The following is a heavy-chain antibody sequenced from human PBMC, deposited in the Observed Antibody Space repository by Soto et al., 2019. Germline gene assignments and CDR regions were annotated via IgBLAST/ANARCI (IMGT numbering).Heavy chain of an antibody. CDR3: ARGPLYYFDY. J-gene: IGHJ4*02. Sequence: EVQLVDSGGGLVKPAGSLRLSCEDSGFTFSSYTMNWVRRAPGKGLEWVSSISSRSTNTHYADSVRGRFTISRDNAKRSLYLQMNSLRAEDTAVYYCARGPLYYFDYWGQGTLVTVSS. CDR2: ISSRSTNT. CDR1: GFTFSSYT. V-gene: IGHV3-21*02.